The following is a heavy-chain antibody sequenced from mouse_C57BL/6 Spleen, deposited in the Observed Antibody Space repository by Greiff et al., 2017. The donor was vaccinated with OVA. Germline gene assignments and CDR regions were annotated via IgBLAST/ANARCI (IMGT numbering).Heavy chain of an antibody. CDR3: TRSDYGSSYWYFDG. CDR2: IDPETGGT. Sequence: QVQLQQSGAELVRPGASVTLSCKASGYTFTDYEMHWVKQTPVHGLEWIGAIDPETGGTAYNQKFKGKAILTADKSSSTAYMELRSLTSEDSAVYYCTRSDYGSSYWYFDGWGTGTTVTVSS. V-gene: IGHV1-15*01. CDR1: GYTFTDYE. J-gene: IGHJ1*03. D-gene: IGHD1-1*01.